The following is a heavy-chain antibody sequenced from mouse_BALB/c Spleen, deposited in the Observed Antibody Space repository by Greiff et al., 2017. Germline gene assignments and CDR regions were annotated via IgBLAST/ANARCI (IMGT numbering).Heavy chain of an antibody. CDR3: AREGLGRFAY. V-gene: IGHV5-9-4*01. CDR1: GFTFSSYA. J-gene: IGHJ3*01. Sequence: EVMLVESGGGLVKPGGSLKLSCAASGFTFSSYAMSWVRQSPEKRLEWVAEISSGGSYTYYPDTVTGRFTISRDNAKNTLYLEMSSLRSEDTAMYYCAREGLGRFAYWGQGTLVTVSA. CDR2: ISSGGSYT. D-gene: IGHD4-1*01.